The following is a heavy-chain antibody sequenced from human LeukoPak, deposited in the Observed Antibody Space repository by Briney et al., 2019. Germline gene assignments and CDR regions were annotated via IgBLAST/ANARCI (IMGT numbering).Heavy chain of an antibody. D-gene: IGHD6-6*01. CDR3: ARDLPTGSDYFDY. CDR1: GFTFSSYW. J-gene: IGHJ4*02. CDR2: IKQDGSEK. Sequence: GGSLRLSCAASGFTFSSYWMSWVRQAPGKGLEWVANIKQDGSEKYYVDSVKGRFTISRDNAKNSLYLQMNSLRAEDTAVYYCARDLPTGSDYFDYWGQGTLVTVSS. V-gene: IGHV3-7*01.